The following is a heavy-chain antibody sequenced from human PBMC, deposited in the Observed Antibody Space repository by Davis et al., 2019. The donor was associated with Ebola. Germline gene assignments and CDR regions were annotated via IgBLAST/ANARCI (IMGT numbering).Heavy chain of an antibody. V-gene: IGHV1-2*02. D-gene: IGHD2-2*02. CDR3: ARSPCSTVTCYIYYYYGLDV. CDR1: GYTLTDYQ. J-gene: IGHJ6*02. CDR2: INPNTGDT. Sequence: ASVKVSCKASGYTLTDYQMHWVRQAPGQGLEWMGWINPNTGDTNSALTFQGRVTMTRDTSISTAYMELSRLRSDDTAVYYCARSPCSTVTCYIYYYYGLDVWGQGTTVIVSS.